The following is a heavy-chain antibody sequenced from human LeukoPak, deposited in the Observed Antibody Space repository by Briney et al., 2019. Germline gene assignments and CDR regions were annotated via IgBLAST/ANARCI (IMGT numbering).Heavy chain of an antibody. Sequence: SETLSLTCTVSGYSISSGYYWGWIRRPPGKGLEWIGRIYHSGSTYYNPSLKSRVTISVDTSKNQFSLNLSSVTAADTAVYYCARKTIFGVVIAPSFDYWGQGTLVTVSS. CDR3: ARKTIFGVVIAPSFDY. CDR1: GYSISSGYY. V-gene: IGHV4-38-2*02. J-gene: IGHJ4*02. CDR2: IYHSGST. D-gene: IGHD3-3*01.